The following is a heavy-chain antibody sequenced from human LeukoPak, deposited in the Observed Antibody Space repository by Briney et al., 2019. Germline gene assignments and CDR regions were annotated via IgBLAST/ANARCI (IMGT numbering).Heavy chain of an antibody. D-gene: IGHD4-11*01. CDR3: ARDAQRGFDYSNSLQY. J-gene: IGHJ4*02. Sequence: GTSLRLSCAASGFIFSHYALHCVRQAPGKGLEWVAVIWSDGTNRYYGDSVKGRFSISRDDSQKRVFLQMNNLRADDTAVYYCARDAQRGFDYSNSLQYWGQGALVTVSS. CDR1: GFIFSHYA. CDR2: IWSDGTNR. V-gene: IGHV3-33*01.